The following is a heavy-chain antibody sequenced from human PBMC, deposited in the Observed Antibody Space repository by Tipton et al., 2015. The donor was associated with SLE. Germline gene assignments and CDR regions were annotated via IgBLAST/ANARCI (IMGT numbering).Heavy chain of an antibody. V-gene: IGHV3-23*03. Sequence: GPLRLSCAASGFSFQSFAMNWVRQTPGKGLEWVSHIYGGGVTTFYGDSVKGRFTISRDNSKNTLYLQMNSLRAEDTAIYYCARERVPCKSACYWDNGWFDPWGLGTLVTVSS. CDR3: ARERVPCKSACYWDNGWFDP. D-gene: IGHD2-8*01. CDR2: IYGGGVTT. J-gene: IGHJ5*02. CDR1: GFSFQSFA.